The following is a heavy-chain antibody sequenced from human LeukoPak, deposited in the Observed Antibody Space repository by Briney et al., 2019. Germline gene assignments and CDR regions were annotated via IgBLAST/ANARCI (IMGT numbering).Heavy chain of an antibody. CDR3: ARGRRDAFDI. CDR1: GGSISSYY. CDR2: IYYSGST. Sequence: SETLSLTCTVSGGSISSYYWSWIRQPAGKGLEWIGYIYYSGSTNYNPSLKSRVTISVDTSRNQFSLKLSSVTAADTAVYYCARGRRDAFDIWGQGTMVTVSS. J-gene: IGHJ3*02. V-gene: IGHV4-59*01.